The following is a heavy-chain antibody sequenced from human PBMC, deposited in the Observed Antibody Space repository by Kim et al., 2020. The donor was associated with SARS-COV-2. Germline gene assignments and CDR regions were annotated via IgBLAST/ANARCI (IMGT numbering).Heavy chain of an antibody. CDR1: GLAVSTSY. CDR2: LYSGGDT. D-gene: IGHD2-2*03. CDR3: ARDLMDPVYYYYNGMDV. J-gene: IGHJ6*02. Sequence: GGSLRLSCAVSGLAVSTSYMSWVRQAPGKVLEWVSVLYSGGDTYYGDSVKGRFTVSRDDSKNTLYLQMNSLRADDTAIYYCARDLMDPVYYYYNGMDVWGQGTTVIVSS. V-gene: IGHV3-53*01.